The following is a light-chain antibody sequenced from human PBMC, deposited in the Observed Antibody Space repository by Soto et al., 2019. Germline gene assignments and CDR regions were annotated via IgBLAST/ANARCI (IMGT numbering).Light chain of an antibody. J-gene: IGKJ5*01. CDR1: QNVNNK. CDR3: QHYVEGTTIT. V-gene: IGKV3-20*01. CDR2: GAS. Sequence: EILLTQYPGRVSAFPGERASLSCRASQNVNNKLAWYQQKAGQAPRLLISGASSRATGIPDRFIGIGSGTDFTLTISRLETDDFALYYGQHYVEGTTITFCQGTRLEIK.